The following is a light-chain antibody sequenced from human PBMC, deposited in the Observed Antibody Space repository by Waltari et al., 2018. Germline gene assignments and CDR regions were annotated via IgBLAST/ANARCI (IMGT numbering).Light chain of an antibody. J-gene: IGKJ1*01. V-gene: IGKV3-20*01. CDR1: QSVSKY. CDR2: AAS. CDR3: QNHERLPAT. Sequence: VLTQSPGTLSLSPGERATLSGRASQSVSKYLAWYQQRPGQAPRLLIYAASTRATGIPDRFSGSGSGTDFSLTISRLEPEDFAVYYCQNHERLPATFGQGTKVEIK.